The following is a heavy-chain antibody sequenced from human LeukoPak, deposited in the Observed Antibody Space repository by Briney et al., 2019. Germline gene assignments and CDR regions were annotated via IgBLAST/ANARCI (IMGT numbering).Heavy chain of an antibody. D-gene: IGHD3-22*01. Sequence: GGSLRLSCAASGFTFSNYAMNWVRQAPGKGLEWVSSISFGGDDTYYTDSVKGRCTISRDNSKSTLLLQMNSLRAEDTAVYYCAKDAISMNGIWDAFDIWGQGTMITVSS. J-gene: IGHJ3*02. CDR1: GFTFSNYA. V-gene: IGHV3-23*01. CDR3: AKDAISMNGIWDAFDI. CDR2: ISFGGDDT.